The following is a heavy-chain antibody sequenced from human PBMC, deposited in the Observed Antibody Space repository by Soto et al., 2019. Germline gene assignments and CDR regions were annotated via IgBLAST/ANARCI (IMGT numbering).Heavy chain of an antibody. CDR2: VYYRGRS. D-gene: IGHD4-17*01. CDR1: GGSVTNSSYY. CDR3: VSQRTTVLTQAYFDY. J-gene: IGHJ4*02. V-gene: IGHV4-39*01. Sequence: SETLSLTCTVSGGSVTNSSYYWGWIRQSPGKGLEWIGSVYYRGRSYSKSSVKSRVTISVDTSKNQFSLNFNAVTASDTALYYCVSQRTTVLTQAYFDYWGPGSLVT.